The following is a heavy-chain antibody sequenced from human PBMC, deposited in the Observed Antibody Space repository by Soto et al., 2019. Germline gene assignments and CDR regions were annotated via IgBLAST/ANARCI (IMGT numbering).Heavy chain of an antibody. CDR3: ARGGRQWLVTSDFHD. V-gene: IGHV3-30*03. CDR2: VSHDGRNT. CDR1: GFTFSDYA. J-gene: IGHJ4*02. Sequence: VQLVESGGGVVQPGRSLRLSCAASGFTFSDYAMHWVRQAPGKGLEWVAVVSHDGRNTHYADSVKGRFTISRDSSKNTVSLEMTSLRAADTAVYYCARGGRQWLVTSDFHDWGQGALVTVSS. D-gene: IGHD6-19*01.